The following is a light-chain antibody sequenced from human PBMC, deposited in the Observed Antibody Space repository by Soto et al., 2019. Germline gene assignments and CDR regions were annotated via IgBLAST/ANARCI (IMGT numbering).Light chain of an antibody. J-gene: IGKJ5*01. CDR1: REVRTN. CDR2: GAS. V-gene: IGKV3-15*01. CDR3: QQRSNWIT. Sequence: EVVMTQSPATLSVFPGEAASLSCWASREVRTNIAWYQPKPGQPPRVLFYGASTRAPGVPARFSGSGFGTEFSLTISGLQSDDVAVYYCQQRSNWITFGQGTRLEI.